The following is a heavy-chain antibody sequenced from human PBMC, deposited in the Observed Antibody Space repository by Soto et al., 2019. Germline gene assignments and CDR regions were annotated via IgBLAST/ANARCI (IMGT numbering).Heavy chain of an antibody. J-gene: IGHJ4*02. V-gene: IGHV3-53*01. CDR3: ARDASGPFDY. D-gene: IGHD6-19*01. Sequence: GGSLRLSCSVAGFTVSDSMSWVRQAPGKGLECVSFIHSDGSTHYTDSVRGRFTISRDNSKNTLYLQMDRLRVDDTAVYFCARDASGPFDYWGQGTLVTAPQ. CDR1: GFTVSDS. CDR2: IHSDGST.